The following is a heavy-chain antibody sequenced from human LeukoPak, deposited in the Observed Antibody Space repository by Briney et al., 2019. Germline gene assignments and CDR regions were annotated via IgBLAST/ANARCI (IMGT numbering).Heavy chain of an antibody. CDR1: GFTFSNYS. CDR3: ANSLL. V-gene: IGHV3-21*01. D-gene: IGHD2-15*01. CDR2: ISSRSIYI. Sequence: GGSLRLSCGGSGFTFSNYSINWVRQAPGKGLEWVSSISSRSIYIYYAGSVEGRFTISRDDAKNSVYLQMNSLRVEDTAVYYCANSLLGGQGTLVTVSS. J-gene: IGHJ4*02.